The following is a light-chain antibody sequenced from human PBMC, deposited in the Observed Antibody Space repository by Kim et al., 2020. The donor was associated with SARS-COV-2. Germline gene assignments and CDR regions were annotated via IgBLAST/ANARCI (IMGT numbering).Light chain of an antibody. Sequence: APGKTATITCGGGDIGTESVPWYQQKPGQAPVLVIYYDTDRPSGIPERFSASNSGNTATLTVSMVEAGDEADYYCQVWDSGSDQWVFGGGTQLTVL. CDR3: QVWDSGSDQWV. CDR2: YDT. J-gene: IGLJ3*02. V-gene: IGLV3-21*04. CDR1: DIGTES.